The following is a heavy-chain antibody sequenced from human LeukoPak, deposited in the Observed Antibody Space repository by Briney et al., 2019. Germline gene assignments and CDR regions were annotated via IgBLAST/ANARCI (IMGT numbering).Heavy chain of an antibody. D-gene: IGHD2-21*01. CDR2: IIPIFGTA. V-gene: IGHV1-69*13. Sequence: VKVSCKASGGTFSSYAISWVRQAPGQGLEWMGGIIPIFGTANYAQKFQGRVTITADESTSTAYMELSSLRSEDTAVYYCARSGTYCGGDCYQLDYWGQGTLVTVSS. J-gene: IGHJ4*02. CDR3: ARSGTYCGGDCYQLDY. CDR1: GGTFSSYA.